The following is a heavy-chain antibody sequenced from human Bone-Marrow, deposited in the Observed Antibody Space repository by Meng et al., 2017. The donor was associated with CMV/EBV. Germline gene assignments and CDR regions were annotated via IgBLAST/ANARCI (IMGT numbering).Heavy chain of an antibody. V-gene: IGHV4-39*07. D-gene: IGHD4-17*01. CDR3: ARVYGDYGAYFNY. J-gene: IGHJ4*02. CDR1: AGSLSSTTYY. Sequence: SETLSLTCTVSAGSLSSTTYYWGWVRQPPGKGLEWIGHVHYSGSTYYNPSLKSRVTVSEDMSKNQFSLTLTSLTAADTAVYFCARVYGDYGAYFNYWVQGTLVTVSS. CDR2: VHYSGST.